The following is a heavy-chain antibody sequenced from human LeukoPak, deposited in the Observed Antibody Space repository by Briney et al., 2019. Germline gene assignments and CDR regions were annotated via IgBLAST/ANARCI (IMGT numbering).Heavy chain of an antibody. D-gene: IGHD3-3*01. CDR1: GFTFKSFS. CDR3: ARAYDFWSGPGGY. CDR2: ISSNSGIK. J-gene: IGHJ4*02. V-gene: IGHV3-48*01. Sequence: QAGGSLRLSCGGSGFTFKSFSMHWVRQAPGKGLEWVSDISSNSGIKSYADSVKGRFTISRDNAKNSLYLQMNSLRAEDTAVYYCARAYDFWSGPGGYWGQGTLVTVSS.